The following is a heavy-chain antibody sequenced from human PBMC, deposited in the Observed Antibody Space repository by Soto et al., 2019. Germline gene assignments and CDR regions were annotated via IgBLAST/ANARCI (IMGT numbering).Heavy chain of an antibody. Sequence: PSETLSLTCTVSGGSISSSSYYWGWIRQPPGKGLEWIGSIYYSGSTYYNPSLKSRVTISVDTSKNQFSLKLSSVTAADTAVYYCARHLTYCSAGGCYSDFPYYGMDVWGQGTTVT. CDR3: ARHLTYCSAGGCYSDFPYYGMDV. D-gene: IGHD2-15*01. CDR2: IYYSGST. J-gene: IGHJ6*02. CDR1: GGSISSSSYY. V-gene: IGHV4-39*01.